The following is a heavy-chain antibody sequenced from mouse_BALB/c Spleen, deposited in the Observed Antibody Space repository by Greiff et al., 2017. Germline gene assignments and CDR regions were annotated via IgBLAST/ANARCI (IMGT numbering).Heavy chain of an antibody. J-gene: IGHJ2*01. Sequence: EVQLVESGTVLARPGASVKMSCKASGYTFTSYWMHWVKQRPGQGLEWIGAIYPGNSDTSYNQKFKGKAKLTAVTSTSTAYMELSSLTNEDSAVYYCTSYDYDERETYFDYWGQGTTLTVSS. CDR1: GYTFTSYW. V-gene: IGHV1-5*01. D-gene: IGHD2-4*01. CDR2: IYPGNSDT. CDR3: TSYDYDERETYFDY.